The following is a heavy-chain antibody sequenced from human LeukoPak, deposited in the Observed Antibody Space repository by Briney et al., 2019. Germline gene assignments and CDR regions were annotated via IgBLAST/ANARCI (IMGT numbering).Heavy chain of an antibody. CDR3: AKGLLSNSQRGYFDC. D-gene: IGHD1-26*01. CDR1: GFTFSNYW. CDR2: INRDGRST. Sequence: GGSLRLSCAASGFTFSNYWMHWVRQAPGKGLVWVSRINRDGRSTNYADSVKGRFTISRDNAKNTVFLQMNSLRIEDTAVYYCAKGLLSNSQRGYFDCWGQGALVSVSS. J-gene: IGHJ4*02. V-gene: IGHV3-74*01.